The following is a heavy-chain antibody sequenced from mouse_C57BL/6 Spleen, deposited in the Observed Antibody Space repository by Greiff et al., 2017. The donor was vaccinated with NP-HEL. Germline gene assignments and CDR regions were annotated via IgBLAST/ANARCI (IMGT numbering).Heavy chain of an antibody. Sequence: QVQLQQSGAELVKPGASVKMSCKASGYTFTSYWITWVKQRPGQGLEWIGDIYPGRGSTNYNEKFKSKATLTVDTSSSTAYMQLSSLTSEDSAVYYCARSRTTVVATDYWGQGTTLTVSS. J-gene: IGHJ2*01. V-gene: IGHV1-55*01. D-gene: IGHD1-1*01. CDR3: ARSRTTVVATDY. CDR2: IYPGRGST. CDR1: GYTFTSYW.